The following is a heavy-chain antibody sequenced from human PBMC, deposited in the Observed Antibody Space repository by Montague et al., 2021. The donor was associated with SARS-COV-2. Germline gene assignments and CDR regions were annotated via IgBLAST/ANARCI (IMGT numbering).Heavy chain of an antibody. CDR3: AKVGGYSYGLSDY. V-gene: IGHV3-23*01. D-gene: IGHD5-18*01. CDR1: GFIFSSNA. Sequence: SLRLSCAASGFIFSSNAMSWVRQAPGKGLEWVSTIGGGGRRTYYADSVKGRFTISRDNSKNTLYLQMNSLRAEDTAAYYCAKVGGYSYGLSDYWGQGTLITVSS. CDR2: IGGGGRRT. J-gene: IGHJ4*02.